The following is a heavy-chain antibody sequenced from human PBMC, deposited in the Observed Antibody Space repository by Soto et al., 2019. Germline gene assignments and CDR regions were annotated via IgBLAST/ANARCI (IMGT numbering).Heavy chain of an antibody. CDR3: ATVYVPMGGYYYDSSGHHDAFDI. D-gene: IGHD3-22*01. CDR2: FYPEDGET. J-gene: IGHJ3*02. CDR1: GYTLTELS. V-gene: IGHV1-24*01. Sequence: GASVKVSCKVSGYTLTELSMHWVRQAPGKGLEWMGGFYPEDGETIYAQKFQGRVTMTEDTSTDTAYMELSSLRSEDTAVYYCATVYVPMGGYYYDSSGHHDAFDIWGQGTMVTVSS.